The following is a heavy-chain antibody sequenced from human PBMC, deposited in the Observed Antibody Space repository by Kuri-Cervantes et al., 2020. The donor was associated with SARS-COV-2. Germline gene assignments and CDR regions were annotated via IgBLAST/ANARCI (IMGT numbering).Heavy chain of an antibody. CDR3: ARTLGEDIVVVPAATFDY. CDR2: ISNDGRTE. CDR1: GFTVSSHV. D-gene: IGHD2-2*01. J-gene: IGHJ4*02. Sequence: GESLKISCAASGFTVSSHVMHWVRQAPGKGLEWVTVISNDGRTEHYADSVKGRFTISRDNSKNTLYLQMNSLRAEDTAVYYCARTLGEDIVVVPAATFDYWGQGTLVTVSS. V-gene: IGHV3-30*04.